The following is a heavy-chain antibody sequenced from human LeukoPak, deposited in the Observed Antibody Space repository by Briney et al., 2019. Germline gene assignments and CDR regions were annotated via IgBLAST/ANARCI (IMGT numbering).Heavy chain of an antibody. D-gene: IGHD3-3*01. CDR2: IKQDGSEK. CDR1: GFTFSSYW. J-gene: IGHJ6*03. V-gene: IGHV3-7*04. Sequence: GGSLRLSCAASGFTFSSYWMSWVRQAPGKGLEWVANIKQDGSEKYYVDSVKGRFTISRDNAKNSLYLQMNSLRAEDTAVYYCARADGGYDFWSGYYRYYYYMDVWGKGTTVTVSS. CDR3: ARADGGYDFWSGYYRYYYYMDV.